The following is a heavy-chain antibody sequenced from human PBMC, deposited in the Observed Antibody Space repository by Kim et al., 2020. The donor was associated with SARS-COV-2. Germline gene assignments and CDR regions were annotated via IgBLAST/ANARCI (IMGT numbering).Heavy chain of an antibody. Sequence: SETLSLTCTVSGDSISSYYWNWIRQSPGKGLEWIGYVSYSGNTNYNPSLKSRVTISVDTSKNQFSLRLSPVAAAGTAVYYCARVGVRGVKVDYWGQGTL. J-gene: IGHJ4*02. V-gene: IGHV4-59*01. CDR2: VSYSGNT. CDR3: ARVGVRGVKVDY. CDR1: GDSISSYY. D-gene: IGHD3-10*01.